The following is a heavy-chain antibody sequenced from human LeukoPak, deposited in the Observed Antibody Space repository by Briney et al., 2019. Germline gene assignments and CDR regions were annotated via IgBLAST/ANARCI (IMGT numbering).Heavy chain of an antibody. V-gene: IGHV1-2*06. D-gene: IGHD2/OR15-2a*01. J-gene: IGHJ4*02. CDR3: ARDLPFED. Sequence: ASVKVSCEASGYTFTNYHMHWVRQAPGQGLEWMGRIYPSSGGTNYAQKFQGRITLTTDTSINTAYMELSRLRFDDTAVYYCARDLPFEDWGQGTLVTVSS. CDR1: GYTFTNYH. CDR2: IYPSSGGT.